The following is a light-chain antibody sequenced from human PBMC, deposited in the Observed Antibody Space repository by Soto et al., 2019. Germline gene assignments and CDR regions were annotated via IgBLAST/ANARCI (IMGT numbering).Light chain of an antibody. CDR2: GAS. V-gene: IGKV3-15*01. Sequence: EIVLTQSPSTLSVSPGERATLSCRASQGVSNNLAWYQQKPGKAPRLLIYGASTRATGIPARFSGSGSGTEFTLTISSLQPEDFAIYYCQRQRNLSWTFGQGTKVDIK. CDR1: QGVSNN. J-gene: IGKJ1*01. CDR3: QRQRNLSWT.